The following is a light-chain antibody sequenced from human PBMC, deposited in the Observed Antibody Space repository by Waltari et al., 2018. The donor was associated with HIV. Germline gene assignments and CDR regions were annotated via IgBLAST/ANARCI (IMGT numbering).Light chain of an antibody. CDR3: GSYTATNSMM. CDR2: EFS. Sequence: QSALTQPAYVSGSPGQSITISCTGPTSDADSFDYVSWYQQHPGKVPTLIIYEFSFRASGVSNRFSASKSGNTTSLTISGLQAEDEAVYYCGSYTATNSMMFGGGTKLTVL. CDR1: TSDADSFDY. J-gene: IGLJ3*02. V-gene: IGLV2-14*01.